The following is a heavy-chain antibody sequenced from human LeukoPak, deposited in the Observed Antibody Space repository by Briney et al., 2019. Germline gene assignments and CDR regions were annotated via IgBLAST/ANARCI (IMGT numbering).Heavy chain of an antibody. V-gene: IGHV4-34*01. Sequence: SETLSLTCAVYGGSFSGYYWSWIRQPPGKGLEWIGEINHSGSTNYNPSLKSRVTISVDTSKNQFSLELSSVTAADTAVYYCARQSCSGGSCYSDRGNFDYWGQGTLVTVSS. D-gene: IGHD2-15*01. J-gene: IGHJ4*02. CDR3: ARQSCSGGSCYSDRGNFDY. CDR1: GGSFSGYY. CDR2: INHSGST.